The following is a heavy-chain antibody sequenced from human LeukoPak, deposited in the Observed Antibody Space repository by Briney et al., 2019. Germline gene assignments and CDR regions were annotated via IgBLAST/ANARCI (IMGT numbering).Heavy chain of an antibody. V-gene: IGHV3-30*14. CDR3: ARGGSYLSAFDI. CDR2: ISFDGSNT. Sequence: PGRSLRLSCAASGFTFSSYPMHWVRQAPGKGLEWVAVISFDGSNTYYADSVKGRFTISRDNSKNTLYLQMNSLRAEDTAVYYCARGGSYLSAFDIWGQGTMVTVSS. J-gene: IGHJ3*02. CDR1: GFTFSSYP. D-gene: IGHD1-26*01.